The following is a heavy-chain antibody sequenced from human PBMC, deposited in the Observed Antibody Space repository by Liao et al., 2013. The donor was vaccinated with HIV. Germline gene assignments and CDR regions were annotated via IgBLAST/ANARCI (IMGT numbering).Heavy chain of an antibody. Sequence: QVQLQESGPGLVKPSETLSLTCTVSGGSISTSYWNWIRKPAGKGLEWVGRMYTSGSTNYNPSLKSRLTMSIDTSKTDVSLHLTSVTAADTAVYYCARATSLTSNFYMDVWAKGPTSPSP. CDR1: GGSISTSY. CDR3: ARATSLTSNFYMDV. V-gene: IGHV4-4*07. D-gene: IGHD2-2*01. J-gene: IGHJ6*03. CDR2: MYTSGST.